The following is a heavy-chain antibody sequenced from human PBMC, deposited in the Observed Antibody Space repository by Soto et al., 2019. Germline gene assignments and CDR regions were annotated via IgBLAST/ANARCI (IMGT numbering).Heavy chain of an antibody. V-gene: IGHV4-31*03. CDR3: ARERRLDYGSGFFDY. CDR1: GGSISSGGYY. J-gene: IGHJ4*02. D-gene: IGHD3-10*01. Sequence: QVQLQESGPGLVKPSQTLSLTCTVSGGSISSGGYYWSWIRQHPGKGLEWIGYIYYSGSTYYNPSLKSRVTISVDTSKNQVSLKLSSVTAADTAVYYCARERRLDYGSGFFDYWGQGTLVTVSS. CDR2: IYYSGST.